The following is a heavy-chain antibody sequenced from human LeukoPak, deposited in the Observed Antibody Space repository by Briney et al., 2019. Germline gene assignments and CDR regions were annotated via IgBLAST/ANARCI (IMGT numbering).Heavy chain of an antibody. CDR2: ISGSGGST. J-gene: IGHJ4*02. CDR1: GFTFSSYA. CDR3: ARSSAAAKGY. Sequence: GGSLRLSCAASGFTFSSYAMSWVRQAPGKGLEWVSAISGSGGSTYYADSVKGRFTISRDNAKNSLYLQMNSLRAEDTAVYYCARSSAAAKGYWGQGTLVTVSS. D-gene: IGHD2-2*01. V-gene: IGHV3-23*01.